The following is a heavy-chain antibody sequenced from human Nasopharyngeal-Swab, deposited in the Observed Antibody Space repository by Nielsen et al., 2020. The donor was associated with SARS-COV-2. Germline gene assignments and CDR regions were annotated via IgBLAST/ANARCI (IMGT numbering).Heavy chain of an antibody. Sequence: GGSLRLSCAASGFTFSSYDMHWVRQATGKGLEWVSAIATAGDTYYPGSVKGRFTISRENAKNSLYLQMNSLRAGDTAVYYCARGDYGDYYYSDYWGQGTLVTVSS. CDR2: IATAGDT. CDR1: GFTFSSYD. CDR3: ARGDYGDYYYSDY. J-gene: IGHJ4*02. D-gene: IGHD4-17*01. V-gene: IGHV3-13*01.